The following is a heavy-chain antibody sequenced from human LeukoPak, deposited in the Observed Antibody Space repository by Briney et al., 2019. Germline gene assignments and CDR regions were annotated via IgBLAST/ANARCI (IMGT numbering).Heavy chain of an antibody. J-gene: IGHJ6*02. CDR2: IKSDGTST. V-gene: IGHV3-74*01. Sequence: PGRSLRLSCAASGFTFSSYWMHWVRQAPGKGLVWVSHIKSDGTSTSYADSVRGRFTISRDNAKNTLYLQMNSLRAEDTAVYFCARDRYYGIDVWGRGTTVTVSS. CDR3: ARDRYYGIDV. CDR1: GFTFSSYW.